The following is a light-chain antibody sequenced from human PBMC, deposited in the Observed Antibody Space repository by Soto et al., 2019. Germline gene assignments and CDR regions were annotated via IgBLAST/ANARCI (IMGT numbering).Light chain of an antibody. CDR2: GAS. CDR1: QSVSSTY. V-gene: IGKV3-20*01. CDR3: QQYGSSSYT. J-gene: IGKJ2*01. Sequence: EIVLTQSPGTLSLSPGERATLSCRASQSVSSTYLAWYQQNPGQAPRLLIYGASSRATGIPDRFNGSGPGTDCSLTISRLAPEDFAVEVYQQYGSSSYTFCQGTKLEIQ.